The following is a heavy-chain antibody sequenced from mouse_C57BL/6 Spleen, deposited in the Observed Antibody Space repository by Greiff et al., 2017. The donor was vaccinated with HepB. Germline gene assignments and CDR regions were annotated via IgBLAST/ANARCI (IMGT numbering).Heavy chain of an antibody. CDR2: IGPGSGST. CDR3: ARGPYYYGSSNYAMDY. D-gene: IGHD1-1*01. J-gene: IGHJ4*01. Sequence: QVQLQQSGAELVKPGASVKISCKASGYTFTDYYINWVKQRPGQGLEWIGKIGPGSGSTYYNEKFKGKATLTADKSSSTAYMQLSSLTSEDSAVYFCARGPYYYGSSNYAMDYWGQGTSVTVSS. V-gene: IGHV1-77*01. CDR1: GYTFTDYY.